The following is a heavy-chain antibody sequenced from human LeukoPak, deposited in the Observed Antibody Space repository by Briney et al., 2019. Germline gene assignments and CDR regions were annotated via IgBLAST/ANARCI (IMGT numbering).Heavy chain of an antibody. Sequence: SETLSLTCTVSGGSISSGGYYWSWIRQHPGKGLEWIGYIYYSGSTYYNPSLKSRVTISVDKSKNQFSLKLSSVTAADTAVYYCARDPGVGDYDFWSGYYTGISWFDPWGQGTLVTVSS. D-gene: IGHD3-3*01. CDR2: IYYSGST. CDR3: ARDPGVGDYDFWSGYYTGISWFDP. CDR1: GGSISSGGYY. J-gene: IGHJ5*02. V-gene: IGHV4-31*03.